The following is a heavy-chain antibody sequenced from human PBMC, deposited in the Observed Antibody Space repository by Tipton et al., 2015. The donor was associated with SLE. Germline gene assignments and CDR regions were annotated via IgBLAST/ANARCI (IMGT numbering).Heavy chain of an antibody. D-gene: IGHD3-22*01. CDR1: GFTFSTYG. CDR3: ARLADDSVGGHLDN. V-gene: IGHV3-30*19. Sequence: SLRLSCAASGFTFSTYGMHWVRQAPGKGLEWVAVISYDGINKDYTDPVKGRFTISRDNSKSTLYLQMNSLRAEDTAVYYCARLADDSVGGHLDNWGQGTLVTVSS. CDR2: ISYDGINK. J-gene: IGHJ4*02.